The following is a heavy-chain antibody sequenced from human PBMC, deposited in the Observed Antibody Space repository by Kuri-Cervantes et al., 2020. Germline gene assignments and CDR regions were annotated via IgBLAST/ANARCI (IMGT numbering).Heavy chain of an antibody. D-gene: IGHD4-17*01. CDR3: ARDHDYGDYLVGYYGMDV. CDR2: IYTSGST. CDR1: GGSISSGSYY. V-gene: IGHV4-61*02. Sequence: SETLSLTCTVSGGSISSGSYYWSWIRQPAGKGLEWIGRIYTSGSTNYNPSLKSRVTMSVDTSKNQFSLKLSSVTAADTAVYYCARDHDYGDYLVGYYGMDVWGQGTTVTVSS. J-gene: IGHJ6*02.